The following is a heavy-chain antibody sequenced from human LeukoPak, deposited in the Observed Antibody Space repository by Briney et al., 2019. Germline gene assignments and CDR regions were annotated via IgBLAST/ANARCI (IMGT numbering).Heavy chain of an antibody. J-gene: IGHJ4*02. CDR1: GFTVSSNS. CDR3: ARRAGAYSHPYDY. CDR2: IYSDNT. Sequence: GGSLRLSCTVSGFTVSSNSMSWVRQAPGRGVGWVSFIYSDNTHYSASVKGRFTISRDNSKNTVYLQMNSLRAEDTAVYYCARRAGAYSHPYDYWGQGTLVTVSS. V-gene: IGHV3-53*01. D-gene: IGHD4/OR15-4a*01.